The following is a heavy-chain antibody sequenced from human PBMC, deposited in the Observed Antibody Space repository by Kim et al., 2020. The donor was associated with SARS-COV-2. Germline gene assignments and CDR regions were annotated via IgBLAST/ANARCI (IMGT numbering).Heavy chain of an antibody. D-gene: IGHD2-2*01. J-gene: IGHJ3*02. Sequence: VKGRFTISRDNSKNTLYLQMNSLRAEDTAVYYCARRGCSSTSCYFDAFDIWGQGTMVTVSS. CDR3: ARRGCSSTSCYFDAFDI. V-gene: IGHV3-53*01.